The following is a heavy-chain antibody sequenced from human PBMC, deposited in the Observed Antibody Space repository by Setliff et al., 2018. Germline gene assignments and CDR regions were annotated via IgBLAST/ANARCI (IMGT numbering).Heavy chain of an antibody. CDR3: ARVRDCSGGICHRGFHHYMDV. CDR1: GYTFTNYV. CDR2: INAVSGNT. D-gene: IGHD2-15*01. V-gene: IGHV1-3*01. Sequence: ASVKVSCKASGYTFTNYVFHWVRQAPGQRLEWMGWINAVSGNTKYSQKFQGRVTITRDTSASTAYMELSSLRSEDTAVYYCARVRDCSGGICHRGFHHYMDVWGKGTTVTVSS. J-gene: IGHJ6*03.